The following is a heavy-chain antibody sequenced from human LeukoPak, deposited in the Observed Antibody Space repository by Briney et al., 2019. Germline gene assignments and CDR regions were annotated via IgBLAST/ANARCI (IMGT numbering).Heavy chain of an antibody. CDR2: IYYSGST. D-gene: IGHD1-26*01. Sequence: SETLSLTCAVYGGSFSGYYWSWIRQPPGKGLEWIGYIYYSGSTYYNPSLKSRVTISVDTSKNQFSLKLSSVTAADTAVYYCASFARSTFDYWGQGTLVTVSS. V-gene: IGHV4-30-4*01. CDR1: GGSFSGYY. J-gene: IGHJ4*02. CDR3: ASFARSTFDY.